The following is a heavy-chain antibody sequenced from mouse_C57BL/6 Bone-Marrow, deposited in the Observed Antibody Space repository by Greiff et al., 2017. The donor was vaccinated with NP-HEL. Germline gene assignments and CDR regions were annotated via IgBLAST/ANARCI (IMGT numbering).Heavy chain of an antibody. Sequence: EVQRVESEGGLVQPGSSMKLSCTASGFTFSDYYMAWVRQVPEKGLEWVANINYDGSSTYYLDSLKSRFIISRDNAKNILYLQMSSLKSEDTATYYCARIYSLYWYFDVWGTGTTVTVSS. CDR1: GFTFSDYY. CDR3: ARIYSLYWYFDV. J-gene: IGHJ1*03. V-gene: IGHV5-16*01. D-gene: IGHD6-1*01. CDR2: INYDGSST.